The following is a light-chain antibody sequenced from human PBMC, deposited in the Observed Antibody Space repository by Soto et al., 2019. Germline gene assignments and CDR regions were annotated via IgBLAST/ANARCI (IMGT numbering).Light chain of an antibody. Sequence: EIVMTQSPATLSVSQGERATLSCRVSQSVSSTYLAWCQQKPGQAPRLLIYGASTRATGIPDRFSGTGSGTDFTLTINGLEPEDFAVYYCQHFGDSPITFGQGTRLENK. J-gene: IGKJ5*01. CDR3: QHFGDSPIT. CDR1: QSVSSTY. CDR2: GAS. V-gene: IGKV3-20*01.